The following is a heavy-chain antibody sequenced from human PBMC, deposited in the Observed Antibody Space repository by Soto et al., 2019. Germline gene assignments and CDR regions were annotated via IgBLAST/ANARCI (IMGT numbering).Heavy chain of an antibody. CDR1: GFTFSDYY. Sequence: QVQLVESGGGSVKPGGSLRLSCAASGFTFSDYYLNWIRQAPGKGLEWVSYISGGDTIYYADSVKGRFTISRDNAKNSLYLQMNSLRADDTAVYYCARGYSYYDYWGQGTLVTVSS. CDR2: ISGGDTI. J-gene: IGHJ4*02. V-gene: IGHV3-11*01. CDR3: ARGYSYYDY. D-gene: IGHD5-18*01.